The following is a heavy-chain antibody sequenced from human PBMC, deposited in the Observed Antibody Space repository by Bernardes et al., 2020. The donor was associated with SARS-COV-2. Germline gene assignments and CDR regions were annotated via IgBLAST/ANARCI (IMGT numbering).Heavy chain of an antibody. CDR1: GGSISSYY. D-gene: IGHD3-22*01. CDR2: IYYSGST. CDR3: ARARRWHYYDSSGYYGLGNGMDV. Sequence: SETLSLTCTVSGGSISSYYWSWIRQPPGKGLEWIWYIYYSGSTNYNPSLKSRVTISVDTSKNEFSLKLSSVTAADTAVYYCARARRWHYYDSSGYYGLGNGMDVWGQGTTVTVSS. V-gene: IGHV4-59*01. J-gene: IGHJ6*02.